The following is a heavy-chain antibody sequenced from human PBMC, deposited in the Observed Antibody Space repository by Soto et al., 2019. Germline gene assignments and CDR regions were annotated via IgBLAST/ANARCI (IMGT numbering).Heavy chain of an antibody. J-gene: IGHJ4*02. V-gene: IGHV1-2*02. D-gene: IGHD6-13*01. CDR2: MNPNSGGT. CDR1: GYTFSGYF. Sequence: QVQLVQSGADVKKPGASVKVSCKTSGYTFSGYFMHWLRQAPGQGLEWMGWMNPNSGGTDYAQNFQGRVSMTWDTDISTAYMELSRLRSDDTAIYYCARGYYSSRWRVFDYWGQGTLVTVSS. CDR3: ARGYYSSRWRVFDY.